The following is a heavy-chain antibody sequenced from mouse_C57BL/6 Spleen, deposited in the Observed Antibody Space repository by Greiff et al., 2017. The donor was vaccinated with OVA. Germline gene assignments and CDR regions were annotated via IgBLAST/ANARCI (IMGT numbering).Heavy chain of an antibody. CDR3: ARHEDAIYYYGSSYGFAY. D-gene: IGHD1-1*01. Sequence: QVQLQQSGAELVKPGASVKLSCKASGYTFTAYTIHWVKQRSGQGLEWIGWFYPGSGSIKYNEKFKDKATLTADKSSSTVYMELSRLTSEDSAVYFCARHEDAIYYYGSSYGFAYWGQGTLVTVSA. J-gene: IGHJ3*01. V-gene: IGHV1-62-2*01. CDR1: GYTFTAYT. CDR2: FYPGSGSI.